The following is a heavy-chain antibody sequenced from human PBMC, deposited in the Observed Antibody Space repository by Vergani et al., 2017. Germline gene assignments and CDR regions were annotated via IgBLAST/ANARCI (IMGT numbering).Heavy chain of an antibody. Sequence: EVQLLESGGGLVQPGGSLRLSCAASGFTFSSYAMSWVRQAPGKGLEWVSAISGSGGSTYYADSVKGRFTISRDNSKNTLYLQMNSLRAEDTAVYYCASSTGSSGDGPQHWGQGTLVTVSS. V-gene: IGHV3-23*01. CDR3: ASSTGSSGDGPQH. CDR2: ISGSGGST. D-gene: IGHD6-13*01. J-gene: IGHJ1*01. CDR1: GFTFSSYA.